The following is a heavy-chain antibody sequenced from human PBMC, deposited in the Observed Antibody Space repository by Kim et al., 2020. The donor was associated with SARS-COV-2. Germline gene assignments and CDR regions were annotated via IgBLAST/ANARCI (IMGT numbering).Heavy chain of an antibody. J-gene: IGHJ5*02. Sequence: GGSLRLSCAASGITVSRNYMTWVRQAPGKGLEWVSFFYSGGRTFYADSVKGRFTISRDSSKNTLYLQMNSLRAEDTAVYYCASGFNYGWFDHWGQGTLVT. CDR3: ASGFNYGWFDH. CDR2: FYSGGRT. CDR1: GITVSRNY. D-gene: IGHD5-18*01. V-gene: IGHV3-66*01.